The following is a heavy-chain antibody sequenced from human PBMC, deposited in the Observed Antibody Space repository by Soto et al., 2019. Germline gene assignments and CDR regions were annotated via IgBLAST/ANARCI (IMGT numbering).Heavy chain of an antibody. Sequence: SGPTLVNPTQTLTLTCTFSGFSLSTLGTCVTWIRQPPGKALEWLALINWDNNEYYNPSLKTRLTISRDTSKNQVVLTMTNVDPVDTATYYCARIPHYSDSYYMDYWGQGTLVTLSS. V-gene: IGHV2-70*01. J-gene: IGHJ4*02. CDR2: INWDNNE. CDR1: GFSLSTLGTC. D-gene: IGHD2-21*01. CDR3: ARIPHYSDSYYMDY.